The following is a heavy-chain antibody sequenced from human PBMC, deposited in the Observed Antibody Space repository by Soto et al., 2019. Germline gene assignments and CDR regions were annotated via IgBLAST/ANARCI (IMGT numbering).Heavy chain of an antibody. CDR2: INQDGSEK. Sequence: PSWSLGHSCAGGGCIVSSYWMDWVSKAPGRGLEWLANINQDGSEKYYVDSVKGRFTISRDNARNSVYLQMNSLRAEGTAVYYCARSLDYWGHGTQVPVSS. V-gene: IGHV3-7*03. J-gene: IGHJ4*01. CDR1: GCIVSSYW. CDR3: ARSLDY.